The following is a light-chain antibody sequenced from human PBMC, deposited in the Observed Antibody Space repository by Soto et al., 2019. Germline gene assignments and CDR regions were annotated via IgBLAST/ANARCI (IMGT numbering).Light chain of an antibody. J-gene: IGLJ2*01. CDR2: SNN. CDR3: QSYDPTLRTSL. Sequence: QSVLTQPPSASGTPGQRVTISCSGSSSNIGSNVVNWYQQLPGTAPKLLIYSNNQRPSGVPDRFSGSKSGTSASLAISGLQSEDETDYYCQSYDPTLRTSLFGGGTQLTVL. V-gene: IGLV1-44*01. CDR1: SSNIGSNV.